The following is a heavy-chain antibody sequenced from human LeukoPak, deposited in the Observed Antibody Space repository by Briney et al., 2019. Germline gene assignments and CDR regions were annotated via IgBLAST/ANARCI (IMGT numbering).Heavy chain of an antibody. CDR3: ARDYYDSSGHSVLGFDT. CDR2: TYRRSKWYN. Sequence: SQTLSLTSAISGDSVSINSAVWNWVRQSPSRGLEWLGRTYRRSKWYNDYAVSVKSRITINPDTSRNQFSLQLSSVTPEDTAVYYCARDYYDSSGHSVLGFDTWGQGTTVTVSS. V-gene: IGHV6-1*01. D-gene: IGHD3-22*01. CDR1: GDSVSINSAV. J-gene: IGHJ3*02.